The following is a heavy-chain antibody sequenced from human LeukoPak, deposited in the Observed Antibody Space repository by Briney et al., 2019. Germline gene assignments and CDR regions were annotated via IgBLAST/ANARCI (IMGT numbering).Heavy chain of an antibody. Sequence: ASVKVSCKASGYTFTGYYMHRVRQAPGQGLEWMGWINPNSGGTNYAQKFQGRVTMTRDTSISTAYMELSRLRSDDTAVYYCARSRVPAAHNWFDPWGQGTLVTVSS. CDR2: INPNSGGT. D-gene: IGHD2-2*01. J-gene: IGHJ5*02. V-gene: IGHV1-2*02. CDR3: ARSRVPAAHNWFDP. CDR1: GYTFTGYY.